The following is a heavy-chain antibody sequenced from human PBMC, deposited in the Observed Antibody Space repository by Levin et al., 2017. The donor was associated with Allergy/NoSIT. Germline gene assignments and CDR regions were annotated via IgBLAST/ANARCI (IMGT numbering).Heavy chain of an antibody. J-gene: IGHJ4*02. CDR2: IVVGSGNT. CDR3: AAGTYGSGSYSRAGDY. CDR1: GFTFTSSA. V-gene: IGHV1-58*01. Sequence: KISCKASGFTFTSSAVQWVRQARGQRLEWIGWIVVGSGNTNYAQKFRERVTITRDMSTSTAYMELSSLRSEDTAVYYCAAGTYGSGSYSRAGDYWGQGTLVTVSS. D-gene: IGHD3-10*01.